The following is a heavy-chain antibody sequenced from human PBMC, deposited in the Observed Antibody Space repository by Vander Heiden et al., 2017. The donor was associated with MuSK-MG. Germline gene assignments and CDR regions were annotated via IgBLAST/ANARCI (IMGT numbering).Heavy chain of an antibody. D-gene: IGHD2-8*02. CDR3: ARHVCPGCAFVP. CDR1: GDSISSYY. V-gene: IGHV4-59*08. Sequence: QVQLQESGPGLVTPSETLSRTCTVSGDSISSYYWRWIRQPPGKGLEWIGYIYYSGSTNYNPSLKSRVTMSVDTSKNQFSLKLSSVTAADTAVYYCARHVCPGCAFVPWGQGTLVTVSS. CDR2: IYYSGST. J-gene: IGHJ5*02.